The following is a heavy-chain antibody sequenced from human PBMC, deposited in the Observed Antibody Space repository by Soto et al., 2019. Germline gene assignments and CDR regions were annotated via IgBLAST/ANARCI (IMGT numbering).Heavy chain of an antibody. J-gene: IGHJ4*02. CDR2: IFYSGST. V-gene: IGHV4-39*01. CDR3: ARLNMATSNFDY. Sequence: PSETLSLTCTVSGGSISSSTYYWGWIRQPPGKGLEWIGNIFYSGSTYCNPSLKGRVTISVDTSKNQFSLKLSSVTAADTAVYYCARLNMATSNFDYWGQGTLVTVSS. D-gene: IGHD5-12*01. CDR1: GGSISSSTYY.